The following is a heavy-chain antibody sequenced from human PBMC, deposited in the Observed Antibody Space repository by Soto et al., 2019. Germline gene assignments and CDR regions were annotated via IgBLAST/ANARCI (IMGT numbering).Heavy chain of an antibody. J-gene: IGHJ3*02. CDR3: ARDTGDTSYDAFDI. CDR1: GFTFSSYS. V-gene: IGHV3-48*04. Sequence: GGSLRLSCAASGFTFSSYSMNWVRQAPGKGLEWVSSISSSSSTIYYADSVKGRFTISRDNAKNSLYLQMNSLRAEDTAVYYCARDTGDTSYDAFDIWGQGTMVTVSS. CDR2: ISSSSSTI. D-gene: IGHD3-10*01.